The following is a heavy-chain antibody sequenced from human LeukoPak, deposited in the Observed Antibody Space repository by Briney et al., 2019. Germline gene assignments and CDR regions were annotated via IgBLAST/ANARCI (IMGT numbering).Heavy chain of an antibody. CDR3: ARRGSSWRSAPFDP. V-gene: IGHV4-59*01. Sequence: SETLSLTCTVSGGSISSYYWSWIRQPPGKGLEWIGYIYYSGSTNYNPSLKSRVTISVDTSKNQFSLKLSSVTAADTAVYYCARRGSSWRSAPFDPWGQGTLVTVSS. D-gene: IGHD6-13*01. CDR1: GGSISSYY. J-gene: IGHJ5*02. CDR2: IYYSGST.